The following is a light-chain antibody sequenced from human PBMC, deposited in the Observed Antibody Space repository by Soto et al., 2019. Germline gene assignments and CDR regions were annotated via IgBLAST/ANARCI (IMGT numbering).Light chain of an antibody. Sequence: QSVLTPPSSMSGSPGQSITISCTGTSSDVGGYDYVSWYQQHPGTAPRLIIFEVTNRPSGVSNRFSGSKSGNTASLTISGLQAEDEADYYCTSYTSSSTQVFGTGTKVTVL. J-gene: IGLJ1*01. CDR2: EVT. CDR1: SSDVGGYDY. CDR3: TSYTSSSTQV. V-gene: IGLV2-14*01.